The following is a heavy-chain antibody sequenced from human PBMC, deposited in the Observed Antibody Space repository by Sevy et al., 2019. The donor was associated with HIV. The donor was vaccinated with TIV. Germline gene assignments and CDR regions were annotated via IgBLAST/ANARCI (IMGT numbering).Heavy chain of an antibody. CDR3: AARKDDFDC. CDR1: GFTFSDFA. Sequence: GGSLRLYCAASGFTFSDFAMSWVRQAPGKGLEWVSAISGSGTKTYYSDYVRGRFTISRNNSKNAQYLQMNSLRTADTAVYYCAARKDDFDCWGQCTLVTLSA. D-gene: IGHD2-15*01. J-gene: IGHJ4*02. V-gene: IGHV3-23*01. CDR2: ISGSGTKT.